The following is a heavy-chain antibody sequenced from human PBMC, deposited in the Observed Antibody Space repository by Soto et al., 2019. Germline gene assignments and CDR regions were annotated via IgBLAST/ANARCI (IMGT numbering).Heavy chain of an antibody. D-gene: IGHD2-15*01. V-gene: IGHV3-23*01. CDR2: ISNSGGGT. CDR3: ATYCSGGSCYPRKLDY. CDR1: GFTFSTYV. Sequence: GESLKISCAASGFTFSTYVMTWVRQAPGKGLEWVSSISNSGGGTYYADSVKGRFTISRDNSKNTLFLQMHSLRAEDTAVYYCATYCSGGSCYPRKLDYWGQGSLVTVSS. J-gene: IGHJ4*02.